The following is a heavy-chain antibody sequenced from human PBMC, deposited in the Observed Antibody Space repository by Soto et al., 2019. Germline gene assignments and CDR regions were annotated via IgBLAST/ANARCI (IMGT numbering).Heavy chain of an antibody. Sequence: ASVKVSCKVSGYTLTELSMHWVRQAPGKGLEWMGGFDPEDGETIYAQKFQGRVTMTEDTSTDTAHMELSSLRSEDTAVYYCATLIGDRFLEWLLTPKYFQHWGQGTLVTVSS. V-gene: IGHV1-24*01. CDR1: GYTLTELS. D-gene: IGHD3-3*01. CDR2: FDPEDGET. J-gene: IGHJ1*01. CDR3: ATLIGDRFLEWLLTPKYFQH.